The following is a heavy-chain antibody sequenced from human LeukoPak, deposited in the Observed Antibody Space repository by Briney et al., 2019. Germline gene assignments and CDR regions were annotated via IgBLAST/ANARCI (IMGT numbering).Heavy chain of an antibody. D-gene: IGHD6-19*01. V-gene: IGHV3-7*01. CDR2: IKQDGSEK. CDR1: GFTFSSYW. Sequence: GGSLRLSCAASGFTFSSYWMNWVRQAPGKGLEWVANIKQDGSEKYYVDSVKGRFTISRDNAKNSLYLQMSSLRAEDTAVYYCARGDDSGWFNWFDTWGQGTLVTVSS. J-gene: IGHJ5*02. CDR3: ARGDDSGWFNWFDT.